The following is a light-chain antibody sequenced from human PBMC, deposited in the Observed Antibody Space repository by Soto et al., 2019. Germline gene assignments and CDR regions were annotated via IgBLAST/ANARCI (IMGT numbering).Light chain of an antibody. CDR3: SSXTSSPYV. CDR1: SSDVGGYNY. CDR2: DVS. J-gene: IGLJ1*01. Sequence: QSALTQPASVSGSPGQSITISCTRTSSDVGGYNYVSWYQQHPGKAPKLMIYDVSNRPSGVSNRFSGSKSGNTASLTISGLQAEDEADYYCSSXTSSPYVSGTGTKVTVL. V-gene: IGLV2-14*01.